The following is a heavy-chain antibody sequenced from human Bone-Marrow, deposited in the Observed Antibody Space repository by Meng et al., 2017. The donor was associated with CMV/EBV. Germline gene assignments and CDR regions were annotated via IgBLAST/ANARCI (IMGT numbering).Heavy chain of an antibody. D-gene: IGHD2-15*01. J-gene: IGHJ4*02. CDR3: ARDDCIGDICYSH. V-gene: IGHV3-30*03. CDR1: GFTFSSYV. CDR2: ISYDGSNK. Sequence: GGSLRLSCAASGFTFSSYVMHWVRQAPGKGLEWVAVISYDGSNKYYADSVKGRFTISRDNSENTVYLQMNSLRPEDTALYHCARDDCIGDICYSHWGQGTLVTGSS.